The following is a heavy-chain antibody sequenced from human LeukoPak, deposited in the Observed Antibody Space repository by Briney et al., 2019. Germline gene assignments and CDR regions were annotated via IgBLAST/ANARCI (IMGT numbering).Heavy chain of an antibody. Sequence: GGSLRLSCAASGFTFSSFWMMWVRQAPGKGLEWVATIKNDGSEKYYVDSVKGRFSISRDNAENSLYLQLNSLRVEDTAVYYSGRYEMDVWGQGTTVTVS. CDR3: GRYEMDV. CDR1: GFTFSSFW. CDR2: IKNDGSEK. J-gene: IGHJ6*02. V-gene: IGHV3-7*01. D-gene: IGHD3-3*01.